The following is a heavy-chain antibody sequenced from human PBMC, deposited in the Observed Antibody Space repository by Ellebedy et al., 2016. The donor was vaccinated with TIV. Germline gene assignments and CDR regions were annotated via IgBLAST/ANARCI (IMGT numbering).Heavy chain of an antibody. CDR1: GGSISSSSYY. D-gene: IGHD6-6*01. CDR3: ARDRYSSSSSRANWFDP. Sequence: SETLSLTCTVSGGSISSSSYYWGWIRQPPGKGLEWIGSIYYSGSTYYNPSLKSPVTISVDTSKNQFSLKLSSVTAADTAVYYCARDRYSSSSSRANWFDPWGQGTLVTVSS. V-gene: IGHV4-39*07. CDR2: IYYSGST. J-gene: IGHJ5*02.